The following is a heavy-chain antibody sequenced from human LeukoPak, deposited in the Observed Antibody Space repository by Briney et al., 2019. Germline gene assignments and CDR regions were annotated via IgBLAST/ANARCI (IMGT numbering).Heavy chain of an antibody. V-gene: IGHV3-23*01. CDR3: AKDEGYCSGGSCYYFDY. D-gene: IGHD2-15*01. Sequence: GGSLRLSCAASGFTFSSYAMSWVRQAPGKGLEWVSAISGSGGSTYYADSVKGQFTISRDNSKNTLYLQMNSLRAEDTAVYYCAKDEGYCSGGSCYYFDYWGQGTLVTVSS. J-gene: IGHJ4*02. CDR1: GFTFSSYA. CDR2: ISGSGGST.